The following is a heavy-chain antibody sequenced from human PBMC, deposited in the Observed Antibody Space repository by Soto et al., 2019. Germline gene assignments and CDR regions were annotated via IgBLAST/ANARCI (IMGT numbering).Heavy chain of an antibody. J-gene: IGHJ4*02. Sequence: QVQLQESGPGLVKPSETLSLTCTVSDDSIRSYYWNWIRESPGKGLEWIGYIYSSGHTNYNPSLKSRVTMSLDTSKNQFSLILNSVTAADTAVYYCAKDSFTAGLYFDYWGRGTPVTVSS. D-gene: IGHD2-8*02. CDR1: DDSIRSYY. CDR3: AKDSFTAGLYFDY. V-gene: IGHV4-59*01. CDR2: IYSSGHT.